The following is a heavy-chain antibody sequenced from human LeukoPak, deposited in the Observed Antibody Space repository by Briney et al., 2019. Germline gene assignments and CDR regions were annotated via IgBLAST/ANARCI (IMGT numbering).Heavy chain of an antibody. Sequence: PGGSLRLSCAASGFTFSSYSMNWVRQAPGKGLEWVSSISSSSSYIYYADSVKGRFTISRDNAKNSLYLQMNSLRAEDTALYYCAKSVDTAPAAFDYWGRGTLVTVSS. CDR2: ISSSSSYI. J-gene: IGHJ4*02. D-gene: IGHD5-18*01. V-gene: IGHV3-21*04. CDR1: GFTFSSYS. CDR3: AKSVDTAPAAFDY.